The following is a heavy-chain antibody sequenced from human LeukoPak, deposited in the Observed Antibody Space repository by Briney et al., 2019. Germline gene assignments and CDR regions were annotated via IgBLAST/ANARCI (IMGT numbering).Heavy chain of an antibody. CDR2: ISYDGNNK. D-gene: IGHD6-19*01. J-gene: IGHJ1*01. Sequence: PGGSLRLSCAASGFIFSSYAMHWVRQAPGKGLEWVAVISYDGNNKYYADSVKGRFTISRDNSKSTLYLQMNSLRAEDTAVYYCASRKSSGWLDYFQHWGQGTLVTVSS. CDR3: ASRKSSGWLDYFQH. CDR1: GFIFSSYA. V-gene: IGHV3-30*04.